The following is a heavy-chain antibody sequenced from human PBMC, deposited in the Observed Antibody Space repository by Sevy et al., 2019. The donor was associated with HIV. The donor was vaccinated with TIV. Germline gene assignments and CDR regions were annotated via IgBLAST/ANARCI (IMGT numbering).Heavy chain of an antibody. V-gene: IGHV3-74*01. Sequence: GGSLRLSCAASGFTFSSYWMHWVRQAPGKGLLWVSLINGDGGSANYADSVKGRFIISRDNAKNTLYLQMNSLRAEDTATYYCARAYAHYGDSIGFYYGMDVWGQGITVTVSS. D-gene: IGHD4-17*01. CDR2: INGDGGSA. CDR3: ARAYAHYGDSIGFYYGMDV. J-gene: IGHJ6*02. CDR1: GFTFSSYW.